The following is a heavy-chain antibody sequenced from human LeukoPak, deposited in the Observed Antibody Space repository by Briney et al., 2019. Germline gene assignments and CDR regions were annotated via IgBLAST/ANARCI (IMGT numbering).Heavy chain of an antibody. J-gene: IGHJ4*02. CDR3: ARDLLGWELHYFDY. Sequence: GGSLRLSCAASGFTFDDYTMHWVRQAPGKGLEWVSLISWDGGSTYYADSVKGRFSIPRDNAKNSLYLQMNSLRAEDTAVYYCARDLLGWELHYFDYWGQGTLVTVSS. CDR2: ISWDGGST. D-gene: IGHD1-26*01. V-gene: IGHV3-43*01. CDR1: GFTFDDYT.